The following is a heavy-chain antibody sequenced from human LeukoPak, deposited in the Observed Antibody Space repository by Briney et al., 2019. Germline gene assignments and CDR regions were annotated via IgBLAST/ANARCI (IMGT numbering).Heavy chain of an antibody. V-gene: IGHV1-18*01. J-gene: IGHJ5*02. CDR2: ISAYNGNT. CDR1: GYTFTSYG. CDR3: ARDRPSGVVLPAAKSVRFDP. D-gene: IGHD2-2*01. Sequence: ASVKVSCKASGYTFTSYGISWVRQAPGQGLEWMGWISAYNGNTNYAQKLQGRVTMTTDTSTSTAYMELRSLRSDDTAVYYCARDRPSGVVLPAAKSVRFDPWGQGTLVTVSS.